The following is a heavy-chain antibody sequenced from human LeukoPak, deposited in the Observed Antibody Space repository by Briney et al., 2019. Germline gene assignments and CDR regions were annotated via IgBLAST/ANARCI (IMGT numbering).Heavy chain of an antibody. CDR3: ARGYASGSYVN. J-gene: IGHJ4*02. CDR2: IHYSGST. Sequence: SETLSLTCTVSGGSISSYYWSWIRQPPGKGLEWIGYIHYSGSTNNNPSLKSRVTISVDTSKSQFSLKLSSVTAADAAVYYCARGYASGSYVNWGQGTLVTVSS. D-gene: IGHD3-10*01. CDR1: GGSISSYY. V-gene: IGHV4-59*01.